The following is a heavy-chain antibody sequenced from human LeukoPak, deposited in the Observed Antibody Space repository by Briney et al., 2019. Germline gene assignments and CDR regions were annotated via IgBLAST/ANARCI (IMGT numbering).Heavy chain of an antibody. CDR2: ISGSGGST. J-gene: IGHJ4*02. D-gene: IGHD6-13*01. Sequence: GGSLRLSCAASGFTFSSYWMHWVRQAPGKGLEWVSAISGSGGSTYYADSVKGRFTISRDNSKNTLYLQMNSLRAEDTAVYYCAKTSYSSSWYFDYWGQGTLVTVSS. CDR3: AKTSYSSSWYFDY. CDR1: GFTFSSYW. V-gene: IGHV3-23*01.